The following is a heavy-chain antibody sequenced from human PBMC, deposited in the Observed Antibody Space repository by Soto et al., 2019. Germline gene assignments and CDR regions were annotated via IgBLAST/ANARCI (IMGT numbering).Heavy chain of an antibody. Sequence: EVQLLESGGGLVQPGGSLRLSCAASGFSVTSYAMSWLRQAPGKGLEWVSVLSGSGICKEYADSVKGRFTISRDNSRNTLYLQMTGLRVEDTAVYYCAKDRYCSATSCQDFGSWGQGTLVTVSS. CDR2: LSGSGICK. D-gene: IGHD2-2*01. CDR3: AKDRYCSATSCQDFGS. CDR1: GFSVTSYA. J-gene: IGHJ4*02. V-gene: IGHV3-23*01.